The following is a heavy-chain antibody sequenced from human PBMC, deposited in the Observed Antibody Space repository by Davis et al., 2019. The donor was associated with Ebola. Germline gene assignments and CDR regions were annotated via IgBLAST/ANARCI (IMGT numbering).Heavy chain of an antibody. CDR2: IIPIFGTA. Sequence: SVKVSCKASGGTFSSYAISWVRQAPGQGLEWMGGIIPIFGTANYAQKFQGRVTITADESTSTAYMELSSLRSEDTAVYYCARENFSWGRYYGSGRPRFYGMDVWGQGTTVTVSS. CDR3: ARENFSWGRYYGSGRPRFYGMDV. V-gene: IGHV1-69*13. J-gene: IGHJ6*02. CDR1: GGTFSSYA. D-gene: IGHD3-10*01.